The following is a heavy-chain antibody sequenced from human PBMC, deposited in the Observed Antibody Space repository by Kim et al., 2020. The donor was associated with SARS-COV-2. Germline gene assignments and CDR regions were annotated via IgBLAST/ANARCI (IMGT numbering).Heavy chain of an antibody. CDR3: AREGDGGYVGYFDY. V-gene: IGHV1-3*01. J-gene: IGHJ4*02. D-gene: IGHD5-12*01. CDR1: GYTFTSYA. Sequence: ASVKVSCKASGYTFTSYAMHWVRQAPGQRLEWMGWINAGNGNTKYSQKFQGRVTITRDTSASTAYMELSSLRSEDTAVYYCAREGDGGYVGYFDYWGQGTLVTVSS. CDR2: INAGNGNT.